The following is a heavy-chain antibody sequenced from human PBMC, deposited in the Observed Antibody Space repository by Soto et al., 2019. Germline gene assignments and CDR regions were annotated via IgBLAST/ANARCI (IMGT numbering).Heavy chain of an antibody. J-gene: IGHJ4*02. CDR1: GFTFSDYA. Sequence: PGGSLRLSCAASGFTFSDYAMHWVRQAPGKGLEWVAVVSHDGRNTHYADSVKGRFTISRDNANNSLYLHMNSLRAADTAVYYCARNGNFYDSGGSRDYWDQGTLVTVSS. CDR2: VSHDGRNT. CDR3: ARNGNFYDSGGSRDY. V-gene: IGHV3-30*03. D-gene: IGHD3-22*01.